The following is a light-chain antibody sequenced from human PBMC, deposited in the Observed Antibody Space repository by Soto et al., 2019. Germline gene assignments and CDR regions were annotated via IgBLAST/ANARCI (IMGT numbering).Light chain of an antibody. J-gene: IGKJ2*01. V-gene: IGKV3-15*01. CDR2: GAS. CDR1: QSVSRN. CDR3: QQYNSWPPYT. Sequence: EIVMTQSPATLSVSPGERATLSCRASQSVSRNLAWYQQKPGQAPRLLSYGASTRATGIPARFSGSGSGTEVTLTLSSLQSEDFAVYYWQQYNSWPPYTFGQGTKLEL.